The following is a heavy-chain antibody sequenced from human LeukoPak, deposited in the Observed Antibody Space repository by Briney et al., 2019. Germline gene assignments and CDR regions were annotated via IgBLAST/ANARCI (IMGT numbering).Heavy chain of an antibody. J-gene: IGHJ4*02. Sequence: SETLSLTCTVSGGSISTSNYYWGWIRQPPGKGLEWIGNIFYSGSTYYSPSLKSRVSISRDTSKNQFSLNLNSVTAADTAVYYCAAMIGYFDYWGQGILVTVSS. CDR1: GGSISTSNYY. CDR2: IFYSGST. CDR3: AAMIGYFDY. V-gene: IGHV4-39*07. D-gene: IGHD3-22*01.